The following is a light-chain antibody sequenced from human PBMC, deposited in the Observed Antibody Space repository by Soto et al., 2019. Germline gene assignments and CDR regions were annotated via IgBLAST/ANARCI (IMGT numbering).Light chain of an antibody. Sequence: EAVLTQSPGTLSLSPGERATLSCRASQSVGSSLAWYQQKPGLAPTLLISDASSRASGVPERFTGGGSGTDFTLTIRRLEPEDFALYYCQQYAVSPITFGQGTRLEIK. CDR2: DAS. V-gene: IGKV3-20*01. J-gene: IGKJ5*01. CDR3: QQYAVSPIT. CDR1: QSVGSS.